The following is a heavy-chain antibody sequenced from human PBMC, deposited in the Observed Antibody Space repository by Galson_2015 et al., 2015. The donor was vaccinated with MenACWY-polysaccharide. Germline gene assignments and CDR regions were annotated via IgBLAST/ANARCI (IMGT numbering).Heavy chain of an antibody. J-gene: IGHJ4*02. CDR2: INCAGSTT. D-gene: IGHD5-24*01. V-gene: IGHV3-74*01. CDR3: ARGGDGYGNFDY. CDR1: EFTFSGYW. Sequence: SLRLSCAASEFTFSGYWMHWVRQAPGKGPVWVSRINCAGSTTSCADSVKGRFTISRDNAQHMLYLQMNSLRAEDTAVYYCARGGDGYGNFDYWGQGILVTVSS.